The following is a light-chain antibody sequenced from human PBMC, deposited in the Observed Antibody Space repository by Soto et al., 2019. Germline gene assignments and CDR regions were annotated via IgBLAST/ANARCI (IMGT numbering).Light chain of an antibody. J-gene: IGLJ3*02. V-gene: IGLV2-14*01. CDR2: GVK. Sequence: QSALTQPASVSGSPGQSITISCTGSGRDIGAYDYVSWYQQHPGKAPKLLIYGVKNRPSGVSDRFSGSKSGNTASLTISRLQAEDEAHYYCSSYTTAYTQVFGGGTKLTVL. CDR1: GRDIGAYDY. CDR3: SSYTTAYTQV.